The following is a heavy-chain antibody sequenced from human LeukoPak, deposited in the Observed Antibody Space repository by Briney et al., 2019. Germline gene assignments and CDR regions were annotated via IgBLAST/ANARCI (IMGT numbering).Heavy chain of an antibody. CDR2: INSDGRII. CDR3: APDEGGDYVGLDY. D-gene: IGHD4-17*01. V-gene: IGHV3-74*01. CDR1: GFTFSNYW. J-gene: IGHJ4*02. Sequence: GGSLRLSCAASGFTFSNYWMHWVRQVPGKGLVWVSHINSDGRIINYADSVKGRFTISRDNAKNTLYLQMSSLRTEDTAMYYCAPDEGGDYVGLDYWGRGTLVTVSS.